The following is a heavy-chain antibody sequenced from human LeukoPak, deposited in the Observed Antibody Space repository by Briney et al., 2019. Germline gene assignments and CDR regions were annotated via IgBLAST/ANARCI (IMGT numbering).Heavy chain of an antibody. J-gene: IGHJ1*01. Sequence: GGSLRLSCVVSGFTFNRCWMNWVRQAPGKGLEWVAHINPDGRDTYYVDSVKGRFTLSRDNAQNSMYLQMNSLRVEDTAVYYCTSWGDTTAEYFQRWGQGTLVTVSS. CDR1: GFTFNRCW. CDR3: TSWGDTTAEYFQR. D-gene: IGHD2-21*02. CDR2: INPDGRDT. V-gene: IGHV3-7*01.